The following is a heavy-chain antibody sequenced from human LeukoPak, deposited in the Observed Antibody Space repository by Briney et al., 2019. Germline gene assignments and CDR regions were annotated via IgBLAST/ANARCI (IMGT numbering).Heavy chain of an antibody. J-gene: IGHJ5*02. D-gene: IGHD3-16*01. CDR2: LYNTGNT. CDR3: VRERGLGRGFDP. CDR1: GVSISSSNW. V-gene: IGHV4-4*01. Sequence: PSGTLSLTCAVSGVSISSSNWWSRARQPPGKGLEWIGRLYNTGNTDYNPSLKSRVTMSLDTSQNQSSLRLNSLTAADTAVYWCVRERGLGRGFDPWGQGTLVTVSS.